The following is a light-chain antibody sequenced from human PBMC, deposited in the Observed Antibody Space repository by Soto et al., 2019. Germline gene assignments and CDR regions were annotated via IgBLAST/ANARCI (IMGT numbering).Light chain of an antibody. Sequence: QSALTQPPSASGSPGQSVTISCTGTSSDVGGYNYVSWYQQHPGKAPKLMISEVSKRPSGVPDCFSGSTSGNTASLTVSGLQAEDEADYYCSSYAGSNNVLFGGGTKLTVL. CDR3: SSYAGSNNVL. CDR2: EVS. CDR1: SSDVGGYNY. V-gene: IGLV2-8*01. J-gene: IGLJ2*01.